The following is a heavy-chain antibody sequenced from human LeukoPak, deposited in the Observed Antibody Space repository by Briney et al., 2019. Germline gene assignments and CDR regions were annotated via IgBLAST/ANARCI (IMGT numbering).Heavy chain of an antibody. D-gene: IGHD3-3*01. CDR1: GFTFGDYA. CDR3: TRDPVVTIFGVVPPPDY. Sequence: PGGSLRLSCTASGFTFGDYAMSWFRQAPGKGLEWVGFIRSKAYGGTTEYAASVKGRFTISRDDSKSIAYLQMNSLKTEDTAVYYCTRDPVVTIFGVVPPPDYWGQGTLVTVSS. J-gene: IGHJ4*02. V-gene: IGHV3-49*03. CDR2: IRSKAYGGTT.